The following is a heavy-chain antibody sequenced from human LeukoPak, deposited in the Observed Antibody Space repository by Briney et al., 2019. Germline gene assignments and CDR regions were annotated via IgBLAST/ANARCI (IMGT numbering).Heavy chain of an antibody. CDR3: ARGMTTVTPVFDS. J-gene: IGHJ4*02. CDR1: RYTFTTYG. D-gene: IGHD4-17*01. CDR2: ISTYNGDT. Sequence: ASVKVSCKASRYTFTTYGISWVRQAPGQGLEWMGWISTYNGDTKYAQNLQGRATMTTDTSTSTAYMELRSLRSDDTAVYFCARGMTTVTPVFDSWGQGTLVTVSS. V-gene: IGHV1-18*01.